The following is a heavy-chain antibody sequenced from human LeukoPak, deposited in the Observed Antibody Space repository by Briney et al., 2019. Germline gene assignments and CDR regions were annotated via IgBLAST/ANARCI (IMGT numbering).Heavy chain of an antibody. D-gene: IGHD5-12*01. CDR3: ARAWLRLNPYFDY. Sequence: ASVKVSCKASGYSFTSYGISWVRQAPGQGLEWMGWISPYNGNTNYAQKFQGRVTMTRDTSISTSYMELSRLRSDDTAVYYCARAWLRLNPYFDYWGQGTLVTVSS. J-gene: IGHJ4*02. V-gene: IGHV1-18*01. CDR2: ISPYNGNT. CDR1: GYSFTSYG.